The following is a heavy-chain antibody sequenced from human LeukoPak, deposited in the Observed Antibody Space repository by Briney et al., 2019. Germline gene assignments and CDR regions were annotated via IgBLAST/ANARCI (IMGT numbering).Heavy chain of an antibody. Sequence: GGSLRLSCGASGFTFSSYAMSWVRQTPGRGLEWVAGVSPSGGRTLYADSVEGRFTISRDNTNDTVYLQLSSLRAEDSALYYCAKVRGVYCSSPACYYYDSWGQGTPVTVSS. CDR3: AKVRGVYCSSPACYYYDS. CDR1: GFTFSSYA. J-gene: IGHJ4*02. CDR2: VSPSGGRT. V-gene: IGHV3-23*01. D-gene: IGHD2-2*01.